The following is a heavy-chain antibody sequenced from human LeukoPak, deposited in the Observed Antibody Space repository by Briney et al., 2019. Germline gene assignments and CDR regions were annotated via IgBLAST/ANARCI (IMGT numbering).Heavy chain of an antibody. D-gene: IGHD1-26*01. Sequence: ASVKVSCKASGYTFTGYYMHCVRQAPGQGLEWMGRINPNSGGTNYAQKFQGRVTMTRDTSISTAYMELSRLRSDDTAVYYCARDQEYGSGATMDYWGQGTLVTVSS. CDR1: GYTFTGYY. J-gene: IGHJ4*02. CDR3: ARDQEYGSGATMDY. V-gene: IGHV1-2*06. CDR2: INPNSGGT.